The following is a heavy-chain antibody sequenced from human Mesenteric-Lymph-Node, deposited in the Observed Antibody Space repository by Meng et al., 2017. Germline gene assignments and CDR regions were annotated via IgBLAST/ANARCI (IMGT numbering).Heavy chain of an antibody. V-gene: IGHV3-66*01. J-gene: IGHJ4*02. CDR2: MYSGGTT. CDR3: ASRDIYSFDF. CDR1: VLTVSGKY. D-gene: IGHD2-21*01. Sequence: EVQLVESGGGLVQPGGSLGLACAASVLTVSGKYMSWVGQAPGKGLEWVSLMYSGGTTSYADSVKGRFTILRDNSKNTLYLQMNNLRAEDTAIYYCASRDIYSFDFWGQGTLVTVSS.